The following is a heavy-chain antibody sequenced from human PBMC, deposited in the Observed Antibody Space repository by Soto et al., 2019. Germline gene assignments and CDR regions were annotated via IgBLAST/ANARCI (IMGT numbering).Heavy chain of an antibody. V-gene: IGHV3-7*01. CDR3: AREGFEQLAEFDY. J-gene: IGHJ4*02. D-gene: IGHD6-13*01. CDR1: GFTFSSYW. CDR2: IKQDGSEK. Sequence: GESLKISCAASGFTFSSYWMSWVRQAPGKGLEWVANIKQDGSEKYYVDSVKGRFTISRDNAKNSLYLQMNSLRAEDTAVYYCAREGFEQLAEFDYWGQGTLVTVSS.